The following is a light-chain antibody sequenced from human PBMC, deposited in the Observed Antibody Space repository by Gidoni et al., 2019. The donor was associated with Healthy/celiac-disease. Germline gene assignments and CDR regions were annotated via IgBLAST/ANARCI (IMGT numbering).Light chain of an antibody. Sequence: QSVLAQPPSASGTPGQRVTISCSGDISSIGGHTVDGYQQLPGAAPLLLIHSDTRRPSGIPCRFSGSKSGISASLTISWLQSEDEADYFCAAWDDVLDGYVFGTGTRVTAL. V-gene: IGLV1-44*01. CDR1: ISSIGGHT. J-gene: IGLJ1*01. CDR3: AAWDDVLDGYV. CDR2: SDT.